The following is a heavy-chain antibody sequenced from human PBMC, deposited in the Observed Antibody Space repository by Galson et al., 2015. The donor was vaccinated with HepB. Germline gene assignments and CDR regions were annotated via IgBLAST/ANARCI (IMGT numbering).Heavy chain of an antibody. CDR1: GGSFRSGTNY. J-gene: IGHJ3*02. CDR3: AREVDGYNYHPHVFDT. D-gene: IGHD5-24*01. CDR2: VYYTGTS. Sequence: SETLSLTCSVSGGSFRSGTNYWNWIRQPPGKGPEWIGSVYYTGTSYYNPSLKSRVTMSLDTSKNQFSLSLNSVTAADTAVYYCAREVDGYNYHPHVFDTWGPGTAVIVSS. V-gene: IGHV4-61*01.